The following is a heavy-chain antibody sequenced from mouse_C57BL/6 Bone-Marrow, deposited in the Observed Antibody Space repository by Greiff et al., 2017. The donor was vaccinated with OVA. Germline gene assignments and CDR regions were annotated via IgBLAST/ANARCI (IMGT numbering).Heavy chain of an antibody. CDR2: FYPGSGSI. D-gene: IGHD1-1*01. Sequence: VQLQQSGAELVKPGASVKLSCKASGYTFTEYTIHWVKQRSGPGLEWIGWFYPGSGSIKSNEKFKDKATLTADKSSSTVYMELSRLTSEDSAVYFCAIHEGGYYGISLSWFAYWGQGTLVTVSA. J-gene: IGHJ3*01. CDR1: GYTFTEYT. CDR3: AIHEGGYYGISLSWFAY. V-gene: IGHV1-62-2*01.